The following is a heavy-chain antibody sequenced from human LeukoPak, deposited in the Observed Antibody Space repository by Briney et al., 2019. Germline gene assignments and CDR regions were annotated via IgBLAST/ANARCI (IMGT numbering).Heavy chain of an antibody. V-gene: IGHV3-23*01. CDR3: ARGSLSYFHAPWYYYFES. Sequence: AGSLRLSGAASGFTFSNHAMTWVRQAPGKGLEWVSGISGSDGGTYHADSGKGPFTTSRDNSKNSMYLQMPSLRAEDAAVYYCARGSLSYFHAPWYYYFESGGQGTLVTVSS. J-gene: IGHJ4*02. CDR2: ISGSDGGT. CDR1: GFTFSNHA. D-gene: IGHD6-13*01.